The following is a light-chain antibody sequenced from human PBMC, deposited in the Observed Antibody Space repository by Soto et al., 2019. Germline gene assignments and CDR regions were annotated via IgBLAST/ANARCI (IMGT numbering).Light chain of an antibody. CDR1: QSVGTW. CDR2: DAS. Sequence: DIQMTQSPSTLSASVGDRVTITCRASQSVGTWLAWHQQKPGKAPKVLIYDASSLGSGVPSTFSGSGSGTEFTLTISGLEPEDFAVYYCQQYGNSRGTFGQGTRLEIK. J-gene: IGKJ5*01. V-gene: IGKV1-5*01. CDR3: QQYGNSRGT.